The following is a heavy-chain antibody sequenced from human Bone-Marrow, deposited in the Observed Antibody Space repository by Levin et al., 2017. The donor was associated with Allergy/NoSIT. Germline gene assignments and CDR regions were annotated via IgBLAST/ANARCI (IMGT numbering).Heavy chain of an antibody. CDR2: INSDGSST. Sequence: GESLKISCAASGFTFSSYWMHWVRQAPGKGLVWVSRINSDGSSTSYADSVKGRFTISRDNAKNTLYLQMNSLRAEDTAVYYCARGIHDILTGYYPQIDYWGQGTLVTVSS. J-gene: IGHJ4*02. CDR1: GFTFSSYW. V-gene: IGHV3-74*01. CDR3: ARGIHDILTGYYPQIDY. D-gene: IGHD3-9*01.